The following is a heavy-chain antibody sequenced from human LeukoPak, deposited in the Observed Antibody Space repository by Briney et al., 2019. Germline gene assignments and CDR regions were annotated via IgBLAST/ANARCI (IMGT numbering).Heavy chain of an antibody. CDR2: IYYSGST. CDR3: ARGHSPRYDSSGYWHYYYGMDV. Sequence: SETLSLTCTVSGGSISSGDYYWSWIRQPPGKGLEWIGYIYYSGSTYYNPSLKSRVTISVDTSKNQFSLKLSSVTAADTAVYYCARGHSPRYDSSGYWHYYYGMDVWGQGTTVTVSS. J-gene: IGHJ6*02. D-gene: IGHD3-22*01. V-gene: IGHV4-30-4*01. CDR1: GGSISSGDYY.